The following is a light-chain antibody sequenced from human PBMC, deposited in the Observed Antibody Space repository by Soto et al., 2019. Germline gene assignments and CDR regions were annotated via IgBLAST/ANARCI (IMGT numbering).Light chain of an antibody. Sequence: ETVMTQSPATLSVSPGERATLSCRASQNVNRNLAWYQQKPGQAPRLLIYAASTRAGGIPARFRGSGSGTEFILTISSLQSEDFAVYYCQHYDNWPPWTFGQGTKVEIK. V-gene: IGKV3-15*01. J-gene: IGKJ1*01. CDR1: QNVNRN. CDR3: QHYDNWPPWT. CDR2: AAS.